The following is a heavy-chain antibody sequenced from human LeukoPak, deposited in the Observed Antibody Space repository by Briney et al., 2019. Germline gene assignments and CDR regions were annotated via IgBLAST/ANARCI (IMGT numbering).Heavy chain of an antibody. J-gene: IGHJ4*02. CDR3: ARYYDSSGYSY. CDR2: ISSSSSYI. V-gene: IGHV3-21*01. D-gene: IGHD3-22*01. CDR1: GFTFDDND. Sequence: PGGSLRLSCAASGFTFDDNDMSWVRQGPGKGLEWVSSISSSSSYIYYADSVKGRFTISRDNAKNSLYLQMNSLRAEDTAVYYCARYYDSSGYSYWGQGTLVTVSS.